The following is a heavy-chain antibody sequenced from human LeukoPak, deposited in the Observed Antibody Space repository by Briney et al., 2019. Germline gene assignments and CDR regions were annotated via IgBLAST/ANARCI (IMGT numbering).Heavy chain of an antibody. CDR1: GGSISSGGYY. CDR3: ARHPPLDTVAYFDY. J-gene: IGHJ4*02. V-gene: IGHV4-31*03. CDR2: IYYSGST. D-gene: IGHD4-23*01. Sequence: SQTLSLTCTVSGGSISSGGYYWSWIRQHPGKGLEWIGYIYYSGSTYYNPSLKSRVTISVDTSKNQFSLKLSSVTAADTAVYYCARHPPLDTVAYFDYWGQGTLVTVSS.